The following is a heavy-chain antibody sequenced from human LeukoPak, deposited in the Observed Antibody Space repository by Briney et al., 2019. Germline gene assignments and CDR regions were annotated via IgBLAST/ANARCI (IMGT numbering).Heavy chain of an antibody. J-gene: IGHJ5*02. Sequence: PGGSLRLSCAASGFTFSSYAISWVRQAPGQGLEWMGGIIPIFGTANYAQKFQGRVTITADESTSTAYMELSSLRSEDTAVYYCARVEALAAAIFSYHGTFDPWGQGTLVTVSS. V-gene: IGHV1-69*01. CDR2: IIPIFGTA. CDR3: ARVEALAAAIFSYHGTFDP. D-gene: IGHD2-2*01. CDR1: GFTFSSYA.